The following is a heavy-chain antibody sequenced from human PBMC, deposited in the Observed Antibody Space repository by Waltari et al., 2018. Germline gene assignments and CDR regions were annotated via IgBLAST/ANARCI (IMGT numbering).Heavy chain of an antibody. Sequence: QVQLQESGPGLVKPSGTLSLTCAVSGGSISSSNWWSWVRQPPGKGLEWIGEIYHSGSTNYNPSLKSRVTISVDKSKNQFSLKLSSVTAADTAVYYCARDWALLWFRELHIPRGAFDIWGQGTMVTVSS. CDR1: GGSISSSNW. CDR2: IYHSGST. D-gene: IGHD3-10*01. J-gene: IGHJ3*02. V-gene: IGHV4-4*02. CDR3: ARDWALLWFRELHIPRGAFDI.